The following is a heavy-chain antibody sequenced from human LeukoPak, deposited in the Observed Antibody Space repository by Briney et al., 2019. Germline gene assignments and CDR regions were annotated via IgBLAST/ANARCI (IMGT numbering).Heavy chain of an antibody. CDR2: IIGTGDST. CDR1: GFTFRNHG. Sequence: PGGSLRLSRAASGFTFRNHGMSWVRQAPGKGLEWVSGIIGTGDSTFYADPVKGRFTISRDNSRNTLYLHMNSLRVDDTAVYYCASLYHDYGDYWGQGALVTVSS. V-gene: IGHV3-23*01. CDR3: ASLYHDYGDY. D-gene: IGHD2-2*01. J-gene: IGHJ4*02.